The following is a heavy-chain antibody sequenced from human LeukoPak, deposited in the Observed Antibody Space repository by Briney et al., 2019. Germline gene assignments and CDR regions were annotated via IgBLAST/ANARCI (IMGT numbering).Heavy chain of an antibody. J-gene: IGHJ4*02. CDR2: ISSSSSYI. CDR3: ARDGTYCSSTSCYIAY. Sequence: GGSLRLSCAASGFTFSSYSMNWVRQAPGKGLEWVSSISSSSSYIYYADSVEGRFTISRDNAKNSLYLQMNSLRAEDTAVYCCARDGTYCSSTSCYIAYWGQGTLVTVSS. CDR1: GFTFSSYS. V-gene: IGHV3-21*01. D-gene: IGHD2-2*02.